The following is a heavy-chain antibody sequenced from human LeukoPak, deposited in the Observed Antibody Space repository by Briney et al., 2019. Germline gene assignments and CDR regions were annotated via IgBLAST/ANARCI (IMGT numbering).Heavy chain of an antibody. J-gene: IGHJ4*02. CDR2: IIPIFGTA. Sequence: GASVKVSCKASGGTFSSYAISWVRQAPGQGLEWMGGIIPIFGTANYAQKFQGRVAITTDESTSTAYMELSSLRSEDTAVYYCASRIVVVPAEHYFDYWGQGTLVTVSS. CDR1: GGTFSSYA. V-gene: IGHV1-69*05. CDR3: ASRIVVVPAEHYFDY. D-gene: IGHD2-2*01.